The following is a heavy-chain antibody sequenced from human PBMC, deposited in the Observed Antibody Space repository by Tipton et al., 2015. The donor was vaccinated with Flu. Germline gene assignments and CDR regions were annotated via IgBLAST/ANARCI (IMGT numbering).Heavy chain of an antibody. J-gene: IGHJ4*02. D-gene: IGHD3-22*01. Sequence: QSGAEVKKPGTSVKVSCRASGYTFTNFGISWVRQAPGQGLEWRGWINAYNGNADYGQKVKGRVTMTADTSTSTAYMELRSLRFDDTAVYYCARRMGDSSGSLWDSWGQGTPVTVSS. CDR2: INAYNGNA. V-gene: IGHV1-18*01. CDR3: ARRMGDSSGSLWDS. CDR1: GYTFTNFG.